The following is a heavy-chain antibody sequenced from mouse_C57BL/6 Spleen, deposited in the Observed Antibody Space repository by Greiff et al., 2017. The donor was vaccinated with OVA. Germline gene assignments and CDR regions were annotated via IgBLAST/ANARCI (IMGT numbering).Heavy chain of an antibody. CDR3: ARAGSNYDYAMDY. V-gene: IGHV5-4*03. CDR2: ISDGGSYT. D-gene: IGHD2-5*01. CDR1: GFTFSSYA. J-gene: IGHJ4*01. Sequence: EVMLVESGGGLVKPGGSLKLSCAASGFTFSSYAMSWVRQTPEKRLEWVATISDGGSYTYYPDNVKGRFTISRDNAKTNLYLQMSHLKSEDTAMYYCARAGSNYDYAMDYWGQGTSVTVSS.